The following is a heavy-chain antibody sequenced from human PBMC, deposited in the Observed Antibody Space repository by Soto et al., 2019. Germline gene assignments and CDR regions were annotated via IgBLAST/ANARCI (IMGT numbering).Heavy chain of an antibody. V-gene: IGHV3-23*01. J-gene: IGHJ5*02. CDR2: ISGSGGST. CDR3: AKEPGIAVVGAFAP. D-gene: IGHD6-19*01. CDR1: GFTFSSYA. Sequence: EVQLLESGGGLVQPGGSLRLSWAASGFTFSSYAMSWVRQAPGKGLEWVSAISGSGGSTYYADSVKGRFSISRDNPKNPLDRQLNSLRAEDTAVYDCAKEPGIAVVGAFAPWGQGTLVTVSS.